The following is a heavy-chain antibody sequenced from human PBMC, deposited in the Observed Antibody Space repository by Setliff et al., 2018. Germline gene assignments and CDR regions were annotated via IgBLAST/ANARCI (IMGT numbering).Heavy chain of an antibody. D-gene: IGHD3-10*01. CDR3: ARGIYYYSSGGFYCMDV. CDR1: GYIFTDYS. Sequence: ASVKVSCKASGYIFTDYSIHWVRQAPGQGLEWMGWIKTDTGSPTYARGFTGRLVFSLDTSVGTTFLQISSLKAEDTAVYYCARGIYYYSSGGFYCMDVWGKGTTVTVSS. CDR2: IKTDTGSP. V-gene: IGHV7-4-1*02. J-gene: IGHJ6*03.